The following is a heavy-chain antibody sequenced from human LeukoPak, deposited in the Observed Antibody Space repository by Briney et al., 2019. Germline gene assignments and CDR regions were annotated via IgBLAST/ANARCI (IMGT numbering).Heavy chain of an antibody. J-gene: IGHJ4*02. CDR2: IRQDGSEK. Sequence: GGSLRLSCAASGFTFSSYWMSWVRQAPGKGLEWVANIRQDGSEKYYVDSVKGRFTTSRDNAKNSLFLQTNSLRAEDTAVYYCASDSMATITGGQLSDYWGQGTLVTVSS. V-gene: IGHV3-7*01. D-gene: IGHD5-24*01. CDR3: ASDSMATITGGQLSDY. CDR1: GFTFSSYW.